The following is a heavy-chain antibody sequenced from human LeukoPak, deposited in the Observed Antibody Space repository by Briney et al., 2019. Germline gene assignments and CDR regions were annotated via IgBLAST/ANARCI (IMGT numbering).Heavy chain of an antibody. V-gene: IGHV3-7*01. CDR3: AINDYGDPYYFDY. D-gene: IGHD4-17*01. CDR1: GFTFSSYW. J-gene: IGHJ4*02. Sequence: PGGSLRLSCAASGFTFSSYWMSWVRQAPRKGLEWVANIKQDGSEKYYVDSVKGRFTISRDNAKNSLYLQMNSLRAEDTAVYYCAINDYGDPYYFDYWGQGTLVTVSS. CDR2: IKQDGSEK.